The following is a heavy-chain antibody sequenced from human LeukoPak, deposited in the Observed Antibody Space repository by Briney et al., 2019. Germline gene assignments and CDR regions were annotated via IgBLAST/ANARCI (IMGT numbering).Heavy chain of an antibody. Sequence: PGGSLRLSCAASGFTFSSYSMNWLPQAPGKGLEWVSSISSSSSYIYYADSVTGGFTIYRDNAKNSLYLQMNSLRAEDTAVYYCARDYDFWSGYYAQAFDIWGQGTMVTVSS. CDR2: ISSSSSYI. V-gene: IGHV3-21*01. CDR3: ARDYDFWSGYYAQAFDI. D-gene: IGHD3-3*01. CDR1: GFTFSSYS. J-gene: IGHJ3*02.